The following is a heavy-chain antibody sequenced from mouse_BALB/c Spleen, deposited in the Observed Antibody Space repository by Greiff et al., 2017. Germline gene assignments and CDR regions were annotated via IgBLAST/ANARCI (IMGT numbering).Heavy chain of an antibody. D-gene: IGHD4-1*01. J-gene: IGHJ3*01. V-gene: IGHV5-17*02. CDR2: ISSGSSTI. Sequence: VQLKESGGGLVQPGGSRKLSCAASGFTFSSFGMHWVRQAPEKGLEWVAYISSGSSTIYYADTVKGRFTISRDNPKNTLFLQMTSLRSEDTAMYYCASNWGSYWGQGTLVTVSA. CDR3: ASNWGSY. CDR1: GFTFSSFG.